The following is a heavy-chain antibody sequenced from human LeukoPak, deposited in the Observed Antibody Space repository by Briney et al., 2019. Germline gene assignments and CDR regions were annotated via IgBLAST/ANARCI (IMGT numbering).Heavy chain of an antibody. CDR2: ISSSSSYI. V-gene: IGHV3-21*01. D-gene: IGHD4-11*01. J-gene: IGHJ6*02. Sequence: GGSLRLSCAASGFTFSSYGMHWVRQAPGKGLEWVSSISSSSSYIYYADSVKGRFTISRDNAKNSLYLQMNSLRAEDTAVYYCARDLNAATVTVYGMDVWGQGTTVTGSS. CDR3: ARDLNAATVTVYGMDV. CDR1: GFTFSSYG.